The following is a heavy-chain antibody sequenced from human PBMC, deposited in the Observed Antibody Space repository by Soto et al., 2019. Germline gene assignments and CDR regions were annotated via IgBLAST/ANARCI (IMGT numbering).Heavy chain of an antibody. Sequence: QVQLVESGGGVVQPGRSLRLSCAASGFTFSSYGMHWVRQAPGKGLEWVAVISYDGSNKYYADSVKGGFTITRDNSKNPLYLKMNTLKSKDTAVYYCARVWGAYSSGWYDYWGEVTMVIVSS. CDR2: ISYDGSNK. V-gene: IGHV3-30*03. CDR3: ARVWGAYSSGWYDY. D-gene: IGHD6-19*01. J-gene: IGHJ4*02. CDR1: GFTFSSYG.